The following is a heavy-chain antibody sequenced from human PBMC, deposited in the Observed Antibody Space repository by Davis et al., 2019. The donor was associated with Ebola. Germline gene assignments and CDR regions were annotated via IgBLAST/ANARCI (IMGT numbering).Heavy chain of an antibody. CDR2: ISYDGSNK. V-gene: IGHV3-30-3*01. D-gene: IGHD5-18*01. Sequence: GESLKISCAASGFTFSSYAMHWVRQAPGKGLEWVAVISYDGSNKYYADSVKGRFTISRDNSKNTLYLQMNSPRAEDTAVYYCARDTEGGSRGYPFDSWGQGTLVTVSS. CDR1: GFTFSSYA. CDR3: ARDTEGGSRGYPFDS. J-gene: IGHJ4*02.